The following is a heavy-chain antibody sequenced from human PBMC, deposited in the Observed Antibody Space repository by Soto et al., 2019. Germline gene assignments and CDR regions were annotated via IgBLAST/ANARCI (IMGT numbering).Heavy chain of an antibody. V-gene: IGHV4-31*03. J-gene: IGHJ6*02. Sequence: SETLSLTCTVSGGSISSGGYYWSWIRQHPGKGLEWIGYIYYSGSTYYNPSLKSRVTISVDTSKNQFSLKLSSVTAADTAVYYCARDGATAGDNYYYYGMDVWGQGTTVTVSS. CDR3: ARDGATAGDNYYYYGMDV. CDR2: IYYSGST. D-gene: IGHD1-26*01. CDR1: GGSISSGGYY.